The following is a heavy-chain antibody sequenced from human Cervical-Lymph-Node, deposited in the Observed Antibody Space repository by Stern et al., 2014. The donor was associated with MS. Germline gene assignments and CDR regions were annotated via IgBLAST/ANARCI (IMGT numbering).Heavy chain of an antibody. J-gene: IGHJ2*01. Sequence: EVQLVESGAEVKKPGESLKISCEASGYSFVNYWVGWVRQMPGKGLECMALIYPGDSDTSYSPSFQGQVTISADKSINTAYLQWRSLQASDTAIYYCVRLKASGDAIRFFDLWGRGTPISVSS. CDR2: IYPGDSDT. CDR3: VRLKASGDAIRFFDL. V-gene: IGHV5-51*03. CDR1: GYSFVNYW. D-gene: IGHD2-21*01.